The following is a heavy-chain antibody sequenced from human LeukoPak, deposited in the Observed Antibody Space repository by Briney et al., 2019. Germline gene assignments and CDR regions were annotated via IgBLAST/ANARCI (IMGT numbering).Heavy chain of an antibody. Sequence: GGSLRLSCAASGFTFSIYAMSWVRQAPGKGLQWVSSITSRGESKWYEDSVKGRFTITRDNSENTLYLQMHSLRAEDTAVYYCARDRPNYYGSDGHYYRRDGDYWGRGTLVSVSS. J-gene: IGHJ4*02. CDR2: ITSRGESK. CDR3: ARDRPNYYGSDGHYYRRDGDY. D-gene: IGHD3-22*01. V-gene: IGHV3-23*01. CDR1: GFTFSIYA.